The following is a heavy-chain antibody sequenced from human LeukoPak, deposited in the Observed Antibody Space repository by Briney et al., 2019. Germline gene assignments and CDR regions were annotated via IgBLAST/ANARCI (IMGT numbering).Heavy chain of an antibody. CDR3: ARGHQGRGYSYGPLPIPFDY. V-gene: IGHV1-46*01. J-gene: IGHJ4*02. CDR2: INPSGGST. Sequence: APVKVSCKASGYTFTSYYMHWVRQAPGQGLEWMGIINPSGGSTSYAQKFQGRVTMTRDTSTSTVYMELSSLRSEDTAVYYCARGHQGRGYSYGPLPIPFDYWGQGTLVTVSS. D-gene: IGHD5-18*01. CDR1: GYTFTSYY.